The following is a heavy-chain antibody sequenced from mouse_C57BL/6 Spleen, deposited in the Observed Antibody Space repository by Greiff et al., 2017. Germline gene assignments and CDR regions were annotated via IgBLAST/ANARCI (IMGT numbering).Heavy chain of an antibody. V-gene: IGHV1-19*01. J-gene: IGHJ4*01. Sequence: VQLKQSGPVLVKPGASVKMSCKASGYTFTDYYMNWVKQSHGKSLEWIGVINPYNGGTSYNQKFKGKATLTVDKSSSTAYMELNSLTSEDSAVYYCARKDLLWGMDYWGQGTSVTVSS. CDR1: GYTFTDYY. CDR2: INPYNGGT. D-gene: IGHD2-1*01. CDR3: ARKDLLWGMDY.